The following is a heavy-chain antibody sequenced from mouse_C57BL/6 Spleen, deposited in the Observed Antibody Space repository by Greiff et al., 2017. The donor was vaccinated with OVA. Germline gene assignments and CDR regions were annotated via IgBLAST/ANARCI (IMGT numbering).Heavy chain of an antibody. Sequence: VQVVESGAELVKPGASVKLSCKASGYTFTSYWMQWVKQRPGQGLEWIGEIDPSDSYTNYNQKFKGKATLTVDTSSSTAYMQLSSLTSEDSAVYYCAYLLFAYWGQGTLVTVSA. CDR2: IDPSDSYT. V-gene: IGHV1-50*01. J-gene: IGHJ3*01. CDR1: GYTFTSYW. D-gene: IGHD2-1*01. CDR3: AYLLFAY.